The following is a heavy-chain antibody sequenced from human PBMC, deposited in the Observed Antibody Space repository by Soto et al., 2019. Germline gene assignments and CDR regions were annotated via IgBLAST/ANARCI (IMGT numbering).Heavy chain of an antibody. D-gene: IGHD3-9*01. CDR2: IKQDGSEE. V-gene: IGHV3-7*04. CDR3: ARDFDRTPGIY. J-gene: IGHJ4*02. CDR1: GFSVSSYW. Sequence: EVQLVQSGGGVVQPGESLRLSCAASGFSVSSYWMSWVRQAPGKGMEWLASIKQDGSEEYSADSVKGRFTISRDSAKTSLYLQMNSLGAEDTAVYYCARDFDRTPGIYWGQGTLVTVSS.